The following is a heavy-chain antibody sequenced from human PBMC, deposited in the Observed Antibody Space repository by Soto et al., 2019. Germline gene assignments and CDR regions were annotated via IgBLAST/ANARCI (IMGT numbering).Heavy chain of an antibody. V-gene: IGHV3-23*01. CDR1: GFTFSTYA. CDR2: IIASGGST. CDR3: AKDLRSATNYDYVMDV. J-gene: IGHJ6*02. D-gene: IGHD1-1*01. Sequence: EVQLLESGGGLVQPGGSLRLSCAASGFTFSTYAMSWVRQAPGKGLEWVSVIIASGGSTFYADSVKGRFTVSRDNSRNTLYLQVISLRVDDTAVYYCAKDLRSATNYDYVMDVWGQGTTVTVSS.